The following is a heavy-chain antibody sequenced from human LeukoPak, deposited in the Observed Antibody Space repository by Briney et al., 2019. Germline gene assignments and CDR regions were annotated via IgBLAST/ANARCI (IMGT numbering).Heavy chain of an antibody. CDR1: GYTFTSYD. Sequence: ASVKVSCKASGYTFTSYDINWVRQATGQGLEWMGWMNPNSGNTGYAQKFQGRVTMTRNTSISTAYMELSSLRSEDTAVYYCARGNDYSNHYDYWGQGTLVTVSS. V-gene: IGHV1-8*01. D-gene: IGHD4-11*01. J-gene: IGHJ4*02. CDR2: MNPNSGNT. CDR3: ARGNDYSNHYDY.